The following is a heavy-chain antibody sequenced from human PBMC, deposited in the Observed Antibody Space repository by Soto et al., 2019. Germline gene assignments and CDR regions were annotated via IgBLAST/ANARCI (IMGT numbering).Heavy chain of an antibody. CDR2: ISSSGGSS. V-gene: IGHV3-64*01. CDR1: GFTFSSYA. Sequence: EVQLVESGGGLVQPGGSLRLSCAASGFTFSSYAMHWVRQAPGKGLEYVSVISSSGGSSDYAKSVKGRFTISRDNSTNTLYLQMGSLRAEDMAVYYCARRTPGWYFDLWGRGTLVTVSS. CDR3: ARRTPGWYFDL. J-gene: IGHJ2*01.